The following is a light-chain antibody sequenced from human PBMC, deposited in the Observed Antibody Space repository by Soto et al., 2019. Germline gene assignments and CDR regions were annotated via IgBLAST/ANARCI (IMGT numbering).Light chain of an antibody. CDR1: QTISTF. J-gene: IGKJ1*01. CDR3: QQSYSTPGT. Sequence: CRASQTISTFLNWYQQKEGKAPKILIYSASSLQSGVPSRFSGSRSGTDFTLTISSLQPEDFATYYCQQSYSTPGTFGQGTKVDIK. CDR2: SAS. V-gene: IGKV1-39*01.